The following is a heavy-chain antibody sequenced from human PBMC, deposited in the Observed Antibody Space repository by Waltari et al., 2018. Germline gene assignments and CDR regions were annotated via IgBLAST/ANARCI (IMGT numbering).Heavy chain of an antibody. D-gene: IGHD3-22*01. CDR2: ISSSSTYM. J-gene: IGHJ4*02. Sequence: EVQLVESGGGLVRPGGSLRLSCAASGFPFNSYSMNWVLQAPGKGLEWVSSISSSSTYMHYADSVKGRFTISRDNAMNSLYLQMNSLRAEDTAIYYCARESVVTTNYFDYWGQGTLVTVSS. CDR1: GFPFNSYS. CDR3: ARESVVTTNYFDY. V-gene: IGHV3-21*01.